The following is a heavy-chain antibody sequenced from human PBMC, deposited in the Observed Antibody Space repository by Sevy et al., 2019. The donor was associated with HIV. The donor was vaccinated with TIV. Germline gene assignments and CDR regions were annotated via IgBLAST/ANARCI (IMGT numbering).Heavy chain of an antibody. CDR3: ARDCSSTTCLWGMDV. V-gene: IGHV3-7*03. Sequence: GGSLRVSCAASGFSFSNYWMSWVRQAPGKGLEWVANIKLDGSEKYYVDSVKGRFTISRDNAKKSLYLQMNSLRTEDTAVYYCARDCSSTTCLWGMDVWGQGTTVTVSS. D-gene: IGHD2-2*01. J-gene: IGHJ6*02. CDR2: IKLDGSEK. CDR1: GFSFSNYW.